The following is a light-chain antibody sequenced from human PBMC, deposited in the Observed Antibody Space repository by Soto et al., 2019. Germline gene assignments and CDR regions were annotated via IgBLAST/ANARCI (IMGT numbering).Light chain of an antibody. Sequence: QSALTQPASVSGSPGQSITISCTGTSSDVGGYDYVSWYQQHPGKVPKFMIYEVTNRPSGVSSRFSGSKSGNTASLTISGLQAEVEADYYCSSYTSSSTLVFGTGTKVTVL. CDR1: SSDVGGYDY. J-gene: IGLJ1*01. CDR3: SSYTSSSTLV. V-gene: IGLV2-14*01. CDR2: EVT.